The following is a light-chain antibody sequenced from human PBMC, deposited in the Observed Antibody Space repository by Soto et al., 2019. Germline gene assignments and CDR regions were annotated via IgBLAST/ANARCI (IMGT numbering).Light chain of an antibody. CDR3: NSYTSSSTYV. CDR1: SSDVGGFNY. Sequence: QYVLTQPASVSGSPGQSITISCTGTSSDVGGFNYVSWYQQHPGKAPKLMIYDVTHRPSGVSYRFSGSKSGNTASLAISGLQAEDEADYYCNSYTSSSTYVFGTGTKVTVL. V-gene: IGLV2-14*03. J-gene: IGLJ1*01. CDR2: DVT.